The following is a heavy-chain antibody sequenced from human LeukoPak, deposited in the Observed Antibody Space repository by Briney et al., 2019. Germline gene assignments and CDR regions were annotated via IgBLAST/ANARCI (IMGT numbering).Heavy chain of an antibody. V-gene: IGHV4-39*01. CDR3: ARLSRGYADDY. CDR1: GGSISGSGYY. Sequence: SETLSLTCTVSGGSISGSGYYWGWIRQPPGKGLEWIGSIYYTGSTYYNPSLKGRVTISVDTSTNQFSLKLSSVTAADTAVYYCARLSRGYADDYWGQGTLVTVSS. CDR2: IYYTGST. J-gene: IGHJ4*02. D-gene: IGHD1-1*01.